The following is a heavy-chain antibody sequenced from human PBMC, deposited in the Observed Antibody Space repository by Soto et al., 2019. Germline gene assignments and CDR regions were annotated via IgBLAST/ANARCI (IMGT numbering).Heavy chain of an antibody. CDR2: IYYSGST. J-gene: IGHJ4*02. V-gene: IGHV4-59*01. CDR3: ARLVRGVDCFDY. D-gene: IGHD6-6*01. CDR1: GGSISSYY. Sequence: SETLSLTCTVSGGSISSYYWSWIRQPPGKGLEWIGYIYYSGSTNYNPSLKSRVTISVDTSKNQFSLKLSSVTAADTAVYYCARLVRGVDCFDYWGQGTLVTVS.